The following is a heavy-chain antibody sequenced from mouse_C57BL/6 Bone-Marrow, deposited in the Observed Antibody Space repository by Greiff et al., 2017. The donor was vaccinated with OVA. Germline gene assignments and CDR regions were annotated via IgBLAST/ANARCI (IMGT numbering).Heavy chain of an antibody. CDR3: ARINDGYYDWFAY. Sequence: QVTLKVCGPGILQPSQTLSLTCSFSGFSLSTFGMGVGWIRQPSGKGLEWLAHIWWDDDKYYNPALKSRLTISKDTSKTQIFLKIANVDTADTATYYCARINDGYYDWFAYWGQGTLVTVSA. V-gene: IGHV8-8*01. D-gene: IGHD2-3*01. CDR2: IWWDDDK. CDR1: GFSLSTFGMG. J-gene: IGHJ3*01.